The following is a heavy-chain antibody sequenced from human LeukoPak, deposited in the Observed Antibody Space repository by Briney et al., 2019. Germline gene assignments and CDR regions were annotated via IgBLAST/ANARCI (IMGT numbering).Heavy chain of an antibody. Sequence: PSETLSLTCTVSGGSISSYYWSWIRQPPGKGLEWIGYMYNSGSTNYNPSLKSRVTISVDTSKNQFSLKLSSVTAADTAVYYCAGTSGSYYPFDYWGQGTLVTVSS. J-gene: IGHJ4*02. V-gene: IGHV4-59*08. CDR1: GGSISSYY. CDR3: AGTSGSYYPFDY. D-gene: IGHD1-26*01. CDR2: MYNSGST.